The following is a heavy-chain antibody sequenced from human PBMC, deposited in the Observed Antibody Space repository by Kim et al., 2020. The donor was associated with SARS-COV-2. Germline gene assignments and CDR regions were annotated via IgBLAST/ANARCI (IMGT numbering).Heavy chain of an antibody. CDR1: GYTFTGYY. V-gene: IGHV1-2*04. CDR2: INPNSGGT. Sequence: ASVKVSCKASGYTFTGYYMHWVRQAPGQGLEWMGWINPNSGGTNYAQKFQGWVTMTRDTSISTAYMELSRLRSDDTAVYYCARGPVHPPGSGMDVWGQGTTVTVSS. J-gene: IGHJ6*02. D-gene: IGHD1-1*01. CDR3: ARGPVHPPGSGMDV.